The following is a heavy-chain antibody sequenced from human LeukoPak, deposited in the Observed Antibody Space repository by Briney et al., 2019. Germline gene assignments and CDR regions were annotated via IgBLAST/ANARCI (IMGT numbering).Heavy chain of an antibody. CDR3: AREGRAYRYSSSWYPTPSWFDP. CDR1: GFIFSDYS. D-gene: IGHD6-13*01. V-gene: IGHV3-21*06. J-gene: IGHJ5*02. Sequence: GGSLRLSCVASGFIFSDYSMNWVRQVPGKGLEWVSSINSRSSDIYYADSVKGRFTISRDNAKNSLYLQMNSLRAEDTAVYYCAREGRAYRYSSSWYPTPSWFDPWGQGTLVTVSS. CDR2: INSRSSDI.